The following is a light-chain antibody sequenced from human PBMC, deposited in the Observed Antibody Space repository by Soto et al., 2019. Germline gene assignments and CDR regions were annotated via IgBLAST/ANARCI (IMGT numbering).Light chain of an antibody. V-gene: IGKV1-5*03. CDR1: QSINNC. CDR2: KAS. CDR3: QQYDSS. Sequence: DIQMTQSPSNLSASVGDRVTITCRASQSINNCLAWDQQKPGKAPSLLIYKASSLESGVPSRFCGSGSGTECTLTISSLQRDDFAAYYCQQYDSSFGGGTKVELK. J-gene: IGKJ4*01.